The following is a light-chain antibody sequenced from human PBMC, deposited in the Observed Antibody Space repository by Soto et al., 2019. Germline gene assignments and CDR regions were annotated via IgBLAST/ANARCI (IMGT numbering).Light chain of an antibody. CDR3: QQSYSTPRT. J-gene: IGKJ2*01. CDR2: AAS. CDR1: ESISTF. Sequence: DIQVTQSPSSLSASVGDRVSITCRASESISTFLNWYQQKPGKAPKLLIYAASNLQSGVPSRFSGSGSGTDFTLTISSQQPEDFATYYCQQSYSTPRTFGQGTKVEIK. V-gene: IGKV1-39*01.